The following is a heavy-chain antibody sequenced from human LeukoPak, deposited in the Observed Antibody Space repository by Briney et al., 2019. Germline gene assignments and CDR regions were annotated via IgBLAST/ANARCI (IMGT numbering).Heavy chain of an antibody. CDR3: ARDLSEYGWFGESYY. D-gene: IGHD3-10*01. CDR2: INSDGSTT. V-gene: IGHV3-74*01. CDR1: GFTFSSYW. Sequence: GGSLRLSCAASGFTFSSYWMHWVRQAPGKGLVWVSRINSDGSTTSYADSVKGRFTISRDNAKHTLYLQMNSLRPEDTAVYFCARDLSEYGWFGESYYWGQGTLVTVSS. J-gene: IGHJ4*02.